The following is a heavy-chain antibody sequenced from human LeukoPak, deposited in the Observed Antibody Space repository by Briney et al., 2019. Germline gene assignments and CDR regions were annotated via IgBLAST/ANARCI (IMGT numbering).Heavy chain of an antibody. V-gene: IGHV3-23*01. CDR1: GFTFSSYA. CDR2: ISGSGGST. CDR3: ARDLGVVAAKWHYYYGMDV. Sequence: PGGSLRLSCAASGFTFSSYAMSWVRQAPGKGLEWVSAISGSGGSTYYADSVKGRFTISRDNAKNSLYLQMNSLRAEDTAVYYCARDLGVVAAKWHYYYGMDVWGQGTTVTVSS. D-gene: IGHD2-15*01. J-gene: IGHJ6*02.